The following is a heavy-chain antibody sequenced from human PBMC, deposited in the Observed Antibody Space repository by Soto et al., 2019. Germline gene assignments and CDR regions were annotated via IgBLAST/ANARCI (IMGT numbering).Heavy chain of an antibody. CDR2: IYPGDSDT. CDR3: ASLGGPVYKDYYYGMDV. V-gene: IGHV5-51*01. D-gene: IGHD3-10*01. J-gene: IGHJ6*02. CDR1: GYSFTSHW. Sequence: PGESLKISCKGSGYSFTSHWIGWVRQMPGKGLEWMGIIYPGDSDTRYSPSFQGQVTISADKSISTAYLQWSSLKASDTAMYYCASLGGPVYKDYYYGMDVWGQGTTVTVSS.